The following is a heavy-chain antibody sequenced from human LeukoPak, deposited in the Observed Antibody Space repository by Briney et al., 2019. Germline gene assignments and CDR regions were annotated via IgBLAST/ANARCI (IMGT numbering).Heavy chain of an antibody. CDR2: IYYSGST. D-gene: IGHD2-15*01. Sequence: PSETLSLTCTVSGGSISSGGYYWSWIRQHPGKGLEWIGYIYYSGSTYYNPSLKSRVTISVDTSKNQFSLKLSSVTAADTAVYYCARDAATHGPDYWGQGTLVTVSS. J-gene: IGHJ4*02. CDR1: GGSISSGGYY. CDR3: ARDAATHGPDY. V-gene: IGHV4-31*03.